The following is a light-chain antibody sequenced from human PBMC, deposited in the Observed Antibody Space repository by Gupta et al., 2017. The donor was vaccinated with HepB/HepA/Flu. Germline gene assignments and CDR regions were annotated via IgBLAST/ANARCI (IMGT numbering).Light chain of an antibody. J-gene: IGKJ4*01. CDR1: QSINSY. CDR2: AAS. Sequence: DVQLSQSPSSLSASVGDRVTITCRASQSINSYLNWYQQKPGKAPKLLIYAASHLQNGVPSTFSGSESGTDFTLTISRLQPEDFATYYCQQSDSTPLTFGGGTKVEI. CDR3: QQSDSTPLT. V-gene: IGKV1-39*01.